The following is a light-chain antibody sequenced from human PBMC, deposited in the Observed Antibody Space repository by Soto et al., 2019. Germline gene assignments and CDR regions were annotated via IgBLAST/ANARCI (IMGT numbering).Light chain of an antibody. V-gene: IGKV1-5*03. J-gene: IGKJ1*01. Sequence: DIQMTQSPSTLSASVGDRVTNTCRASQSISSWLAWYQQKPGTAPKLLIYKASTLQTGVPSRFSGSGSGTEFTLTISSLQPDDFATYYCQQYNDNWTFGQGTKVEIK. CDR3: QQYNDNWT. CDR2: KAS. CDR1: QSISSW.